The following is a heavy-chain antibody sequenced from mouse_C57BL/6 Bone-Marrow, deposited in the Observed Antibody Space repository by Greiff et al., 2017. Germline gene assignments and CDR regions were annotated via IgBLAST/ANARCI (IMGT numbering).Heavy chain of an antibody. Sequence: EVQLKESGAELVRPGASVKLSCTASVFNIKDDYMHWVKQRPEQGLEWIGWIDPENGDTEYASKFQGKATITADTSSNTAYLQLSSLTSEDTAVYYCTTETIVTTHYPMDYWGQGTSVTVSS. D-gene: IGHD2-5*01. V-gene: IGHV14-4*01. CDR3: TTETIVTTHYPMDY. CDR2: IDPENGDT. CDR1: VFNIKDDY. J-gene: IGHJ4*01.